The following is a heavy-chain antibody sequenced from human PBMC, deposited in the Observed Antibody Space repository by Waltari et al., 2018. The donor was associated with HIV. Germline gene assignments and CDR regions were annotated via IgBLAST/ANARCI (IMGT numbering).Heavy chain of an antibody. D-gene: IGHD5-12*01. V-gene: IGHV1-3*01. Sequence: QVQLVQSGAEVKKPGASVKVSCKASGYSFTSYAIHWVRQVPRQRLEWMGWINADKGNIKYSQKFQGRVTFTMNTSATTAYMELSSLRSEDTATYYCARGGYTDNWFDPWGQGTLVTVSS. CDR3: ARGGYTDNWFDP. CDR2: INADKGNI. CDR1: GYSFTSYA. J-gene: IGHJ5*02.